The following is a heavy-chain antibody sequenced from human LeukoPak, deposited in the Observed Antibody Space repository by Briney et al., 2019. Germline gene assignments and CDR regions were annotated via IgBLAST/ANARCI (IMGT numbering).Heavy chain of an antibody. V-gene: IGHV1-18*01. Sequence: ASVKVSCKASGYTFSSYGVTWVRQAPGQGLEWMGWISAYNGNTNYAQNVQGRVTMTTDTSTDTAYMELRSLRSDDTAVYYCARGNGWVAAASFDSWGQGTLVTVSS. CDR2: ISAYNGNT. CDR1: GYTFSSYG. CDR3: ARGNGWVAAASFDS. D-gene: IGHD6-13*01. J-gene: IGHJ4*02.